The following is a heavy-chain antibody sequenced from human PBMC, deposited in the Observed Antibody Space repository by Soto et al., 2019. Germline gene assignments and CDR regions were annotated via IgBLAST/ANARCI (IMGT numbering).Heavy chain of an antibody. CDR2: ISGSGGST. J-gene: IGHJ4*02. D-gene: IGHD3-10*02. CDR3: AKDPSVTPLFGELLARTIDY. CDR1: GFTFSSYA. Sequence: GGSLRLSCAASGFTFSSYAMSWVRQAPGKGLEWVSAISGSGGSTYYADSVKGRFTISRDNSKSTLYLQMNSLRAEDTAVYYCAKDPSVTPLFGELLARTIDYWGQGTLVTVSS. V-gene: IGHV3-23*01.